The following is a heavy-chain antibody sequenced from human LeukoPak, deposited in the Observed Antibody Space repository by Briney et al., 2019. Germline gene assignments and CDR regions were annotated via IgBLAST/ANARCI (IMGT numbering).Heavy chain of an antibody. D-gene: IGHD3-10*01. CDR1: GGSFSGYY. Sequence: SETLSLTCAVYGGSFSGYYWSWIRQPPGKGLEWIGEINHSGSTNYNPSLKSRVTISVDTSKNQFSLKLSSVTAADTAVYYCARRKVRGAIIDHFDYWGQGTLVTVSS. J-gene: IGHJ4*02. V-gene: IGHV4-34*01. CDR3: ARRKVRGAIIDHFDY. CDR2: INHSGST.